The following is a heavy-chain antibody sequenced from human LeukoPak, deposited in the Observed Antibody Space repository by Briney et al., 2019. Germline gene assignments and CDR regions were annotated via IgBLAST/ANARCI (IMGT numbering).Heavy chain of an antibody. CDR1: GFTFSSYA. J-gene: IGHJ3*02. CDR3: AIGGYSSGWYSAFDI. Sequence: GGSLRLSCAASGFTFSSYAMHWVRQAPGKGLEWVAVISYDGSNKYYADSVKGRFTISRDNSKNTLYVQMNSLRAEDTAVYYCAIGGYSSGWYSAFDIWGQGTMVTVSS. CDR2: ISYDGSNK. V-gene: IGHV3-30-3*01. D-gene: IGHD6-19*01.